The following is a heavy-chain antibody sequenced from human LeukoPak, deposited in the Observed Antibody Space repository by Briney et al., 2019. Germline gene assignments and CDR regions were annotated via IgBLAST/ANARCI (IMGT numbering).Heavy chain of an antibody. Sequence: GGSLRHSCAASGLTPCSYWMTWVRQAPAKGLEWVANINKDGSEKHYVDSVKGRFTISRDNAQNSLYLQMNSVRAEDTAMYYWVRGGSQPITMHVFDYWGQGTLVTVSS. CDR2: INKDGSEK. V-gene: IGHV3-7*04. CDR1: GLTPCSYW. D-gene: IGHD3-10*01. CDR3: VRGGSQPITMHVFDY. J-gene: IGHJ4*02.